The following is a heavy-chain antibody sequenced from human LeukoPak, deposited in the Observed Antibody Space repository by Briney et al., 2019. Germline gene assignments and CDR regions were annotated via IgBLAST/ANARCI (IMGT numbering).Heavy chain of an antibody. Sequence: EASVKVSCKASGYTFTGYYTHWVRQSPGQGLEWMGWINPNSGGTNYAQKFQGRVTMTRDTSISTAYMELSRLRSDDTAVYYCARADIVVVPAAIGAHYYYGMDVWGQGTTVTVSS. CDR3: ARADIVVVPAAIGAHYYYGMDV. CDR2: INPNSGGT. J-gene: IGHJ6*02. CDR1: GYTFTGYY. D-gene: IGHD2-2*01. V-gene: IGHV1-2*02.